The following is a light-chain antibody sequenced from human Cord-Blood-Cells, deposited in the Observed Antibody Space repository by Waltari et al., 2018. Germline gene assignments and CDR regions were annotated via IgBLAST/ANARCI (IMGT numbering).Light chain of an antibody. CDR2: KAS. Sequence: DIQMTQTPPTLSASVVDRFAITCRASQSISSGLAWYQQKPGKAPKLLIYKASSLESGVPSRFSGSGTGTEFTLTVSSLQPDDFATYYCQQYNSYRFTFGPGTKVDIK. V-gene: IGKV1-5*03. CDR1: QSISSG. J-gene: IGKJ3*01. CDR3: QQYNSYRFT.